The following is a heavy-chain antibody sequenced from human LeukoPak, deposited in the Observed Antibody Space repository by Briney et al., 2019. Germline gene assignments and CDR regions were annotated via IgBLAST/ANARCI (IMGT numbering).Heavy chain of an antibody. D-gene: IGHD2-8*02. CDR3: ATYRQVLLPFES. CDR1: GFTFGDYA. Sequence: GGSLRLSCTASGFTFGDYAMTWVRQAPGKGLEWVSSIFPSGGEIHYADSVRGRFTISRDNSKSTLSLQMNSLRAEDTAIYYCATYRQVLLPFESWGQGTLVTVSS. V-gene: IGHV3-23*01. J-gene: IGHJ4*02. CDR2: IFPSGGEI.